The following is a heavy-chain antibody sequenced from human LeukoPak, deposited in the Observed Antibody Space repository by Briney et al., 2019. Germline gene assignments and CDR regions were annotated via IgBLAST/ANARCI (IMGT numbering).Heavy chain of an antibody. CDR1: GFTFSFYA. D-gene: IGHD4-23*01. CDR3: ATDRKVGTWDPRFNY. CDR2: ISGSGGST. J-gene: IGHJ4*02. V-gene: IGHV3-23*01. Sequence: GGSLRLSCAASGFTFSFYAVSWVRQAPGEGLEWVSTISGSGGSTYYADSVKGRFTISRDNSKNTLYLQMNSLRAEDTAIYYCATDRKVGTWDPRFNYWGQGTLVTVSS.